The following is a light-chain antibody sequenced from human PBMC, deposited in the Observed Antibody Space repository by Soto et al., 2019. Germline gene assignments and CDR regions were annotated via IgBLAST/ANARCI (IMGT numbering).Light chain of an antibody. J-gene: IGKJ2*01. CDR1: QSVRSGY. Sequence: IVLHPGPGPLPLSPAERPPPPSTASQSVRSGYLAWYQQKHCQAPSLLIYGASSRASGIRDSFSGSGSGTDFTLTISRLEPEDFAVYYCQQYATSPSTFGQGTKVDIK. CDR3: QQYATSPST. CDR2: GAS. V-gene: IGKV3-20*01.